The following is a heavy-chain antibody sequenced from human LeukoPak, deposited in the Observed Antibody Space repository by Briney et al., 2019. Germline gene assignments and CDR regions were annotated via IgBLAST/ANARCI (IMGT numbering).Heavy chain of an antibody. CDR1: GGTFSSYA. D-gene: IGHD6-19*01. CDR3: ASSSIGEQWLVGGGFDY. Sequence: ASVKVSCKASGGTFSSYAISWVRQAPGQGLEWMGGIIPIFGTANYAQKSQGRVTITTDESTSTAYMELSSLRSEDTAVYYCASSSIGEQWLVGGGFDYWGQGTLVTVSS. J-gene: IGHJ4*02. CDR2: IIPIFGTA. V-gene: IGHV1-69*05.